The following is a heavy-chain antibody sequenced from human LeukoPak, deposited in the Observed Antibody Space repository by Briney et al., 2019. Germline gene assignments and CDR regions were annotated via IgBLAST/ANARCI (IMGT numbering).Heavy chain of an antibody. Sequence: GASVKVSCKASGYTFTSYYMHWVRQAPGQGLEWMGIINPSGGSTSYAQKFQGRVTMTRDMSTSTVYMELSSLRSEDTAVYYCARERGGGGFGVVIKRSYYYMDVWGKGTTVTVSS. D-gene: IGHD3-3*01. J-gene: IGHJ6*03. CDR1: GYTFTSYY. V-gene: IGHV1-46*01. CDR2: INPSGGST. CDR3: ARERGGGGFGVVIKRSYYYMDV.